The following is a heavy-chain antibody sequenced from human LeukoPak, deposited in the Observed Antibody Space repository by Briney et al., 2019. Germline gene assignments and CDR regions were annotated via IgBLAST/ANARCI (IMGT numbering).Heavy chain of an antibody. Sequence: SETLSLTCAVYGGSFSGYYWSWIRQPPGKGLEWIGEINHSGSTNYNPSLKSRVTISVDTSKNQFSLKLSSVTAADTAVYYCARGPSLDCWGQGTLVTVSS. CDR1: GGSFSGYY. CDR3: ARGPSLDC. CDR2: INHSGST. V-gene: IGHV4-34*01. J-gene: IGHJ4*02.